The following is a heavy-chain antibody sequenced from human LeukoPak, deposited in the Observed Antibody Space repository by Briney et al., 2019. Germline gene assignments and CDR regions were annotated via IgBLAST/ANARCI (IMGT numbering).Heavy chain of an antibody. CDR1: GFTFDNYN. CDR2: ISSGTNYI. D-gene: IGHD2-8*02. CDR3: ARSAGGNYFDY. J-gene: IGHJ4*02. V-gene: IGHV3-21*01. Sequence: GGSLRLSCAASGFTFDNYNMNWVRQAPGKGLEWVSSISSGTNYIFEADSVKGRFTVTKDTALNSLSLQMNSLRADDTAVYYCARSAGGNYFDYWDQGTLVTFSS.